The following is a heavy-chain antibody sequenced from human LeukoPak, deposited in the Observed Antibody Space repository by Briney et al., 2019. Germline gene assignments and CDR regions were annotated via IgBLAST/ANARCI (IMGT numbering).Heavy chain of an antibody. CDR3: AREGGGLLWFGETNWFDP. J-gene: IGHJ5*02. CDR2: IYYSGST. D-gene: IGHD3-10*01. V-gene: IGHV4-61*01. Sequence: PSETLSLTCTVSGGSVSSGSYYWSWIPQPPGKGLEWIGYIYYSGSTNYNPSLKSRVTISVDTSKNQFSLKLSSVTAADTAVYYCAREGGGLLWFGETNWFDPWGQGTLVTVSS. CDR1: GGSVSSGSYY.